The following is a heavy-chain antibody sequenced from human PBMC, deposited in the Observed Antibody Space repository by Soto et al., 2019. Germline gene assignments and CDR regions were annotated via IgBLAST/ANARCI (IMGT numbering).Heavy chain of an antibody. J-gene: IGHJ4*02. Sequence: PGGSLRLSCAASGFTFTNYAMNWVRQAPGKGLEWVSVITVSGGTTYYADSVKGRFTISRDNSKNTLYLQMNSLRPEDTAIYYCAKDGGFCSSTSCQLYFFDSWGQGTPVTVSS. CDR1: GFTFTNYA. D-gene: IGHD2-2*01. CDR3: AKDGGFCSSTSCQLYFFDS. V-gene: IGHV3-23*01. CDR2: ITVSGGTT.